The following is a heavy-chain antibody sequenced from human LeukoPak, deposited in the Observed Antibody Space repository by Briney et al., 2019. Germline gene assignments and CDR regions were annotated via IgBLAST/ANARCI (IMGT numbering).Heavy chain of an antibody. CDR3: ASHSSSWYPIYFDY. CDR1: GYTITSYG. V-gene: IGHV1-18*01. D-gene: IGHD6-13*01. CDR2: ISAYNGNT. Sequence: ASVKVSCKASGYTITSYGISWVRQAPGQGLEWMGWISAYNGNTNYAQKLQGRVTMTTDTSTSTAYMELRSLRSDDTAVYYCASHSSSWYPIYFDYWGQGTLVTVSS. J-gene: IGHJ4*02.